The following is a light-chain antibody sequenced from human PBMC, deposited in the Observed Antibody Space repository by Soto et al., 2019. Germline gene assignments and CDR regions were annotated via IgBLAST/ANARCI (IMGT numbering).Light chain of an antibody. Sequence: EIVMTQSPLSLPVTPGEPASISCRSSQSLLHSNGYDSLDWYLQKPGQSPQLLIYLGSHRASGVPARFSGSGSGTDFTLKISRVEADDVGVYYCMQALQSPPTFGQGTKVEIK. J-gene: IGKJ1*01. CDR2: LGS. V-gene: IGKV2-28*01. CDR3: MQALQSPPT. CDR1: QSLLHSNGYDS.